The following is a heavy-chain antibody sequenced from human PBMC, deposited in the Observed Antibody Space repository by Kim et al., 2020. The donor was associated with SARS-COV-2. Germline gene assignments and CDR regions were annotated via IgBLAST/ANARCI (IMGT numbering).Heavy chain of an antibody. CDR1: GGTFSSYA. CDR3: ARKKDCTNGVCPYWYFDL. D-gene: IGHD2-8*01. Sequence: SVKVSCKASGGTFSSYAISWVRQAPGQGLEWMGGIIPIFGTANYAQKFQGRVTITADESTSTAYMELSSLRSEDTAVYYCARKKDCTNGVCPYWYFDLWGHGTLVTVSS. V-gene: IGHV1-69*13. J-gene: IGHJ2*01. CDR2: IIPIFGTA.